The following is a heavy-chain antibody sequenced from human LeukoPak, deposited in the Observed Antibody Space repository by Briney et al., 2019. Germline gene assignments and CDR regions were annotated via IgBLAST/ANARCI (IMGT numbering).Heavy chain of an antibody. V-gene: IGHV4-59*01. J-gene: IGHJ3*02. CDR2: IYYSGST. D-gene: IGHD5-24*01. CDR3: ARDIVEMATTYALDI. CDR1: GGSISSYY. Sequence: SETLSLTCTVSGGSISSYYWSWIRQPPGKGLEWIGYIYYSGSTNYNPSLKSRVTISVDTSKNQFSLKLSSVTAADTAVYYCARDIVEMATTYALDIWGQGTMVTVSS.